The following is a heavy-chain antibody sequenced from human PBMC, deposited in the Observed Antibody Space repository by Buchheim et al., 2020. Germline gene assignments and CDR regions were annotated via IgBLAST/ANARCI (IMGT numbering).Heavy chain of an antibody. Sequence: EVQLVESGGGLVQPGGSLRLSCAASGFTFSSYWMHWVRQAPGRGLVWVSRINSDGSSTSYADSVKGRFTISRDNAKNTLYLQMNSLRAEYTAVYYCARDGGCSGGSCSYYGMDVWGQGTT. CDR3: ARDGGCSGGSCSYYGMDV. CDR1: GFTFSSYW. D-gene: IGHD2-15*01. V-gene: IGHV3-74*01. CDR2: INSDGSST. J-gene: IGHJ6*02.